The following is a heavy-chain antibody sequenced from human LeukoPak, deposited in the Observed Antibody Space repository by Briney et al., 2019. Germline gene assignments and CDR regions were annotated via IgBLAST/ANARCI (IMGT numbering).Heavy chain of an antibody. CDR2: ISSSGSTI. CDR1: GFTFSDYY. D-gene: IGHD6-13*01. Sequence: GGSLRLSCAASGFTFSDYYMSWIRQAPGKGLEWVSYISSSGSTIYYADSVKGRFTISRDNAKNSLYLQMNSLRAEDTAEYYCARAASSSWTDFASWGQGTLVTVSS. J-gene: IGHJ4*02. V-gene: IGHV3-11*01. CDR3: ARAASSSWTDFAS.